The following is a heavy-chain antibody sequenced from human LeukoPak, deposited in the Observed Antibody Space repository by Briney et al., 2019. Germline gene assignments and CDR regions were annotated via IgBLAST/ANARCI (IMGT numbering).Heavy chain of an antibody. V-gene: IGHV1-69*13. D-gene: IGHD1-20*01. J-gene: IGHJ4*02. CDR3: AIARHNWLFDY. Sequence: SVKVSCKASVGTFSSYAISGVRQAPGQGLEGMGGIIPILCTAHYAQKFRGRVTNTPDESTSTAYRERSSLRSEDTAVYYCAIARHNWLFDYWGQGTLVTVSS. CDR2: IIPILCTA. CDR1: VGTFSSYA.